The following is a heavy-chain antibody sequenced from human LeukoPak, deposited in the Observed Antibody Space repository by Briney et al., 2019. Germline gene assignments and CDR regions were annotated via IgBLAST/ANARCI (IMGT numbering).Heavy chain of an antibody. CDR2: IDPTDSYT. Sequence: GESLKISCKGSGYSFTTYWISRVRQMPGKGLEWMGRIDPTDSYTDYSPSFQGHVTISVDKSISTAYLQWYNLKASDTAMYYCARQDYWGQGTLVTVSP. CDR1: GYSFTTYW. J-gene: IGHJ4*02. CDR3: ARQDY. V-gene: IGHV5-10-1*01.